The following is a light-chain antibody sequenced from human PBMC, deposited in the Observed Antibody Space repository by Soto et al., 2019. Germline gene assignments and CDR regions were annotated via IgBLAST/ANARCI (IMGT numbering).Light chain of an antibody. CDR3: QQSYSTRWT. CDR2: AAS. CDR1: QGISNY. V-gene: IGKV1-27*01. Sequence: DIQMTQSPSSLSGSVGDSVTITCRASQGISNYLAWYQQRPGKAPTLLIYAASTLQSGVPSRFSASGSGTDFTLTISSLQPEDFATYYCQQSYSTRWTFGQGTKVDIK. J-gene: IGKJ1*01.